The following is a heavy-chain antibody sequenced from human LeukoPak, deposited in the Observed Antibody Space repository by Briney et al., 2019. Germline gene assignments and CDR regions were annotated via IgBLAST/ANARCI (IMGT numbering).Heavy chain of an antibody. CDR1: GFTFSSYG. CDR2: IYYSGST. V-gene: IGHV4-39*07. J-gene: IGHJ5*02. D-gene: IGHD3-10*01. CDR3: ARGGYYGSGNDFRFDP. Sequence: PGGSLRLSCAASGFTFSSYGMSWIRQPPGKGLEWIGSIYYSGSTYYNPSLKSRVTISVDTSKNQFSLKLSSVTAADTAVYYCARGGYYGSGNDFRFDPWGQGTLVTVSS.